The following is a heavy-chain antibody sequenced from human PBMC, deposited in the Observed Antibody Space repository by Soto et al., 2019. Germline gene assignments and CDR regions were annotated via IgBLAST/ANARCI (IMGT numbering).Heavy chain of an antibody. Sequence: QPGGSLRLSCAASGFTFSSYAMSWVRQAPGKGLEWVSAISGSGGSTYYADSVKGRFTISRDNSKNTLYLQMNSLRAEDTAVYYCAKSLWGSPYKPNCWFDPWGQGTLVTVSS. CDR2: ISGSGGST. V-gene: IGHV3-23*01. J-gene: IGHJ5*02. D-gene: IGHD3-16*01. CDR1: GFTFSSYA. CDR3: AKSLWGSPYKPNCWFDP.